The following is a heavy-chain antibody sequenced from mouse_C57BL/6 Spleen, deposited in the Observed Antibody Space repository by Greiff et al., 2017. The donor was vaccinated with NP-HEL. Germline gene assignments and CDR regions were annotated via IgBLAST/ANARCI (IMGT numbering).Heavy chain of an antibody. CDR1: GFNIKNTY. CDR2: IDPANGNP. D-gene: IGHD4-1*01. V-gene: IGHV14-3*01. J-gene: IGHJ4*01. CDR3: ARTGTDAMDY. Sequence: EVQLQQSVAELVRPGTKVKLSCKASGFNIKNTYMHWVKQRPEQGLEWIGRIDPANGNPKYAQKFPGKATLTADTSSNTAYLQLSSLTSEDTAIYYCARTGTDAMDYWGQGTSVTVSS.